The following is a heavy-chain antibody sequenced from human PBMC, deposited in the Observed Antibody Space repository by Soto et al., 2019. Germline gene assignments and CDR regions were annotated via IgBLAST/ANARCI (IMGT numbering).Heavy chain of an antibody. J-gene: IGHJ4*02. CDR3: VRGYRGFGY. V-gene: IGHV3-72*01. Sequence: EVQLVESGGGLVPPGGSLRLSCEVSGFTFSDRYMDWVRQAPGRGLEWVGRSRNKANSYTTEYATSVKGRFTVSRDDSKNLFFLQMNSMKTEDTAVYYCVRGYRGFGYRGQGALVTVSS. D-gene: IGHD5-12*01. CDR2: SRNKANSYTT. CDR1: GFTFSDRY.